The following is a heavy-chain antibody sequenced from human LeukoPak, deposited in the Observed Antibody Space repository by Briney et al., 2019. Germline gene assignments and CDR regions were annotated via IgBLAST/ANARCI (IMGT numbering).Heavy chain of an antibody. V-gene: IGHV4-4*07. CDR2: IYTSGST. CDR3: ARDLYCSSTSCWVMDQYDAFDI. J-gene: IGHJ3*02. D-gene: IGHD2-2*01. CDR1: GGSISSYY. Sequence: SETLSLTCTVSGGSISSYYWSWIRQPAGKGLEWIGRIYTSGSTNYNPSLKSRVTMSVDTSKNQFSLKLSFVTAADTAVYYCARDLYCSSTSCWVMDQYDAFDIWGQGTMVTVSS.